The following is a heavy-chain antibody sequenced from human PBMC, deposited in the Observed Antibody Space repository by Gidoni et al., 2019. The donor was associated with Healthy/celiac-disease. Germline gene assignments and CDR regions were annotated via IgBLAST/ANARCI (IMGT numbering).Heavy chain of an antibody. J-gene: IGHJ4*02. CDR3: ARGRYCSGGSCLGFDY. CDR2: IYSGGST. V-gene: IGHV3-53*02. CDR1: GFTVSSNY. D-gene: IGHD2-15*01. Sequence: EVQLVETGGGLIQPGGSLSLSCAASGFTVSSNYMSWVRQAPGKGLEWVSVIYSGGSTYYADSVKGRFTISRDNSKNTLYLQMNSLRAEDTAVYYCARGRYCSGGSCLGFDYWGQGTLVTVSS.